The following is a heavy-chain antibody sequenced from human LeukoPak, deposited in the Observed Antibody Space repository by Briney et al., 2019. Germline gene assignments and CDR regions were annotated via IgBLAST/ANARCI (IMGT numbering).Heavy chain of an antibody. CDR1: GGAFSSYA. V-gene: IGHV1-69*01. CDR2: IIPIFGTA. CDR3: ASKRGYSYGLDY. D-gene: IGHD5-18*01. J-gene: IGHJ4*02. Sequence: ASVKVSCKASGGAFSSYAISWVRQAPGQGLEWMGGIIPIFGTANYAQKFQGRVTITADESTSTGYMELSSLRSEDTAVYYCASKRGYSYGLDYWGQGTLVTVSS.